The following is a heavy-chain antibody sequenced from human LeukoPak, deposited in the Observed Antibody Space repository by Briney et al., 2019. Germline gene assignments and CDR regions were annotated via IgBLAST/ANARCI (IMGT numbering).Heavy chain of an antibody. CDR2: IYYSGST. J-gene: IGHJ4*02. Sequence: PSETLSLTCTVSGGSISSSSYYWGWIRQPPGKGLEWIGSIYYSGSTYYNPSPKSRVTISVDTSKNQFSLKLSSVTAADTAVYYCARHAVSSNYDFWSGYDWDYWGQGTLVTVSS. V-gene: IGHV4-39*01. D-gene: IGHD3-3*01. CDR1: GGSISSSSYY. CDR3: ARHAVSSNYDFWSGYDWDY.